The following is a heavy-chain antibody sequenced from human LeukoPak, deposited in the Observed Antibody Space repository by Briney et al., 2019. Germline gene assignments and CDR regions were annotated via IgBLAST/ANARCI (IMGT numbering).Heavy chain of an antibody. CDR3: ARGYYGSGSYLYDY. CDR2: FDSENGET. J-gene: IGHJ4*02. Sequence: ASGKVSCKVSGYTLTAFSMHWVRQAPGKGLEWMGGFDSENGETIYAQKFQGRVTMTRDTSISTAYMELSRLRSDDTAVYYCARGYYGSGSYLYDYWGQGTLVTVSS. CDR1: GYTLTAFS. D-gene: IGHD3-10*01. V-gene: IGHV1-24*01.